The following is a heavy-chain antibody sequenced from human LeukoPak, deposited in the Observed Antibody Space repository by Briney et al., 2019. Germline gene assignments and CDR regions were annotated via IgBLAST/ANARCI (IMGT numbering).Heavy chain of an antibody. D-gene: IGHD3-10*01. CDR2: IYTSGST. Sequence: PSETLSLTCTVSGGSISNYYWTWIRQPAGKGLEWIGRIYTSGSTNYNPSLKSRVTMSVDTSKNQFSLKLTSVTAADTAVYYCAKSNGYGLIDIWGQGTMVTVSS. V-gene: IGHV4-4*07. J-gene: IGHJ3*02. CDR3: AKSNGYGLIDI. CDR1: GGSISNYY.